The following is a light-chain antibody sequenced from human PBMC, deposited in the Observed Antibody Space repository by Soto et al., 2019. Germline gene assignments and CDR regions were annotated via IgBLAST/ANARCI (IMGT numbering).Light chain of an antibody. CDR2: AAS. CDR1: QSISSY. J-gene: IGKJ2*01. V-gene: IGKV1-39*01. CDR3: QQSYSTLYT. Sequence: IQMTESPSSLSASVVDRVTITCRASQSISSYLNWYQQKPGKAPKLLIYAASSLQSGVPSRFSGSGSGTDFTLTISSLQPEDFATYYCQQSYSTLYTFGQGTKVDIK.